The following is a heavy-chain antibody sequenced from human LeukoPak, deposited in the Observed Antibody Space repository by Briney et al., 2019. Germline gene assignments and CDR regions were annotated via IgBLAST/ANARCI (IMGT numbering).Heavy chain of an antibody. CDR2: ISISSSNI. V-gene: IGHV3-11*01. J-gene: IGHJ4*02. CDR3: AKDILEAGLFFDY. CDR1: GFRVSGYD. Sequence: GGSLRLSCAASGFRVSGYDLNWIRQAPGKGLEWIAYISISSSNIHYADSVRGRFTISRDNARNSLYLQMNGLRAEDTAVYYCAKDILEAGLFFDYWGLGTLVTVSS. D-gene: IGHD6-13*01.